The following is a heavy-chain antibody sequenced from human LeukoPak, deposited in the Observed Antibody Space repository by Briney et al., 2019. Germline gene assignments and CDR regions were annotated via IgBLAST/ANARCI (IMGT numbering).Heavy chain of an antibody. Sequence: GGSLRLSCAASGFTFSDYYMSWIRQAPGKGLEWVSYISSSSSYTNYADSVKGRFTISRDNAKNSLYLQMNSLRAEDTAVYYCARAFRDDYGDVKFDYWGQGTLVTVSS. V-gene: IGHV3-11*06. J-gene: IGHJ4*02. CDR3: ARAFRDDYGDVKFDY. CDR2: ISSSSSYT. CDR1: GFTFSDYY. D-gene: IGHD4-17*01.